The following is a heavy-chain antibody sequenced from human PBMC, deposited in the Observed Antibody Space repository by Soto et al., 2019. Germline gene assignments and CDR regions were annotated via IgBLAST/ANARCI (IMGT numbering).Heavy chain of an antibody. D-gene: IGHD2-15*01. Sequence: GESLKISCKGSGYSFTTYWIGWVRQMPGKGPEWMGIIFPGDSDIRYSPSFQGQVTMSADKSISTAYLQWSSLKASDTAMYYCARRGYGGNEGYFDHWGQGTLVTVSS. CDR2: IFPGDSDI. CDR3: ARRGYGGNEGYFDH. CDR1: GYSFTTYW. J-gene: IGHJ4*02. V-gene: IGHV5-51*01.